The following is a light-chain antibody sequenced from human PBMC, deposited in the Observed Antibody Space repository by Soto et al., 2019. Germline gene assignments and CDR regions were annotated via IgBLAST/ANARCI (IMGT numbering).Light chain of an antibody. CDR2: AAS. CDR3: QQSYSSAPYT. J-gene: IGKJ2*01. V-gene: IGKV1-39*01. Sequence: DIQLTQSPSSLSASVGDRVTITCRASQAISTHLNWYQQKPGKAPKLLIYAASSLQSGVPSRFSGSGSGTDFALSISSLESDDFATYYCQQSYSSAPYTFGQGTKLDIK. CDR1: QAISTH.